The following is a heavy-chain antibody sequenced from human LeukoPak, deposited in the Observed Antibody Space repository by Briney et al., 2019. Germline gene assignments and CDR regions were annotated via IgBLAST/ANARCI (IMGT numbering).Heavy chain of an antibody. Sequence: GGSLRLSCAASGFTVSSDYMSWVRQAPGKGLEWVSVIYSGGTTHYADSVKGRFTISRDNSKNALYLQVNSLRAEDTAVYYCARVGCSSTNCYGNYYMDVWGKGTTVTVS. J-gene: IGHJ6*03. CDR3: ARVGCSSTNCYGNYYMDV. D-gene: IGHD2-2*01. V-gene: IGHV3-66*01. CDR2: IYSGGTT. CDR1: GFTVSSDY.